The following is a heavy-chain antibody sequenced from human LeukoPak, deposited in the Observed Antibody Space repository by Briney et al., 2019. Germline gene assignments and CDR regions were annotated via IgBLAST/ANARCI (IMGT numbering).Heavy chain of an antibody. CDR2: IQHDGSER. CDR3: ARDRFQLTGDSVSAFDI. V-gene: IGHV3-7*01. CDR1: GFTVSNNY. J-gene: IGHJ3*02. Sequence: GSLRLSCAASGFTVSNNYMSWVRQAPGKGLEWVANIQHDGSERNYVDSLKGRFTISRDNAKNSLYLQMNSLRAEDTAVYYCARDRFQLTGDSVSAFDIWGQGTMVTVSA. D-gene: IGHD7-27*01.